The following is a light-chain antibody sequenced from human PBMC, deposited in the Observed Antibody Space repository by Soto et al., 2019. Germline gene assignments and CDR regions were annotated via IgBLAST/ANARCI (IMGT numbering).Light chain of an antibody. CDR1: QSVSSSY. CDR2: GAS. Sequence: IVFTQSPGTLSLSPGERATRSCRARQSVSSSYLAWYQQRPGQAPRLLIYGASSRATGIPDRFSGSGSGTDFTLTISRLEAEDFAVYYCQQYGSSSWTFGQGTKVE. J-gene: IGKJ1*01. CDR3: QQYGSSSWT. V-gene: IGKV3-20*01.